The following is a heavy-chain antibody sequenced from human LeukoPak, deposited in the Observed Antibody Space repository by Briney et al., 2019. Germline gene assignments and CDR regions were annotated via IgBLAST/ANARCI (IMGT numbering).Heavy chain of an antibody. J-gene: IGHJ6*02. CDR1: GDSIINYY. CDR2: IYSGGST. D-gene: IGHD6-13*01. CDR3: ARGRASSWYAAMDV. V-gene: IGHV4-4*07. Sequence: PSETLSLTCSVSGDSIINYYWSWIRQPAGKGLGWVGRIYSGGSTNYNPSLKSRVTMSVDTSKNQFSLNLNSVTAADTAVYYCARGRASSWYAAMDVWGQGTTVTVSS.